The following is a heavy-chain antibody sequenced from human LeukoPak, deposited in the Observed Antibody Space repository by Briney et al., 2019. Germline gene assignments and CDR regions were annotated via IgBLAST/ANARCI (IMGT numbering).Heavy chain of an antibody. Sequence: SETLSLTCAVYAGSFSGYYWSWIRQPPGKGLEWIGEIKHRGSNNYNPSLKSRVTISVDTSKNQFPLKLSSVAAADTAVYYCARGYPERRYFDYWGQGTLVTVSS. J-gene: IGHJ4*02. D-gene: IGHD1-14*01. CDR2: IKHRGSN. V-gene: IGHV4-34*01. CDR3: ARGYPERRYFDY. CDR1: AGSFSGYY.